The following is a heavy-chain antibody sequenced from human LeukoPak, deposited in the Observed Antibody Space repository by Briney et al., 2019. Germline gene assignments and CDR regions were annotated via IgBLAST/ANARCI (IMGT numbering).Heavy chain of an antibody. CDR1: GFTFSSYA. CDR2: ISGSGGST. CDR3: AKDARQIRGFLEWLSHYYFDY. D-gene: IGHD3-3*01. J-gene: IGHJ4*02. Sequence: GGSLRLSCAASGFTFSSYAMSWVRQAPGKGLEWVSAISGSGGSTYYADSVKDRFTISRDNSKNTLYLQMNSLRAEDTAVYYCAKDARQIRGFLEWLSHYYFDYWGQGTLVTVSS. V-gene: IGHV3-23*01.